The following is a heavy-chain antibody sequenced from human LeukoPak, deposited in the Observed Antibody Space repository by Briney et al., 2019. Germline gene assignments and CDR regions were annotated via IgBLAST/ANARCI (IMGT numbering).Heavy chain of an antibody. CDR2: IWYDGSNK. Sequence: GGSLRLSCAASGFTFSSYGMHWVRQAPGKGLEWVAVIWYDGSNKYYADSVKGRFTISRDNSKNTLYLQMNSLRAEDTAEYYCAKGPWGYGGNSVFDYWGQGTLVTVSS. D-gene: IGHD4-23*01. J-gene: IGHJ4*02. CDR1: GFTFSSYG. V-gene: IGHV3-33*06. CDR3: AKGPWGYGGNSVFDY.